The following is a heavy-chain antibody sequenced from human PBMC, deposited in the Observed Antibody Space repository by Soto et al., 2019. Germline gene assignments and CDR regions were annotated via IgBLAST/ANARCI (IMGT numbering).Heavy chain of an antibody. V-gene: IGHV3-21*01. D-gene: IGHD3-10*01. CDR3: ARVILLWFGELRVPYYYYGMDV. Sequence: PGGSLKLSCAASGFTFSSYSMNWVRQAPGKGLEWVSSISSSSSYIYYADSVKGRFTISRDNAKNSLYLQMNSLRAEDTAVYYCARVILLWFGELRVPYYYYGMDVWGQGTTVTVSS. J-gene: IGHJ6*02. CDR1: GFTFSSYS. CDR2: ISSSSSYI.